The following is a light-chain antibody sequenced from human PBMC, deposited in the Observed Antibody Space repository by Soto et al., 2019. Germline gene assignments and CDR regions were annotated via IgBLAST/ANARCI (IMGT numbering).Light chain of an antibody. CDR2: EVY. J-gene: IGLJ1*01. CDR1: SSDVGGYNY. Sequence: QSALTQPPSASGSPGQSVTISCTGTSSDVGGYNYVSWYQHHPGKAPKLIIYEVYKRPSGVSYRFSGTKSGNTASLTVSGLQAEDEADYYCCSYTRSGTLIFGTGTKVTVL. V-gene: IGLV2-14*01. CDR3: CSYTRSGTLI.